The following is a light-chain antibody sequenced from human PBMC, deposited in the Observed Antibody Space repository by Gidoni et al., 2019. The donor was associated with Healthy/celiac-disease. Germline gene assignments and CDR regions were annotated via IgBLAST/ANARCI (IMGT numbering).Light chain of an antibody. CDR3: QEYNNWPPEWT. J-gene: IGKJ1*01. V-gene: IGKV3-15*01. CDR1: QSVSSN. Sequence: EIVMTQSPATLSGSPGERATRSCRASQSVSSNLAWYQQTPGQAPRLLIYGASTRATGIPAMFSGSGSGTEFTLTISSLQSEDFAVYYCQEYNNWPPEWTFGQGTKVEIK. CDR2: GAS.